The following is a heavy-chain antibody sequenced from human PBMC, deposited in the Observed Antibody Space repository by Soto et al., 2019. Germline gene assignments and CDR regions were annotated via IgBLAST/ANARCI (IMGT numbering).Heavy chain of an antibody. CDR1: GLIFRSYA. CDR3: ARDFSGSYPNFDY. J-gene: IGHJ4*02. CDR2: ITYDGANG. Sequence: PGGSLRLSCLASGLIFRSYAMHWVRQAPGKGLEWVAVITYDGANGYYADSVRGRFAISRDNSKSTLFLQMNSLRPEDTAVYYCARDFSGSYPNFDYWGQGTMVTVYS. D-gene: IGHD1-26*01. V-gene: IGHV3-30*09.